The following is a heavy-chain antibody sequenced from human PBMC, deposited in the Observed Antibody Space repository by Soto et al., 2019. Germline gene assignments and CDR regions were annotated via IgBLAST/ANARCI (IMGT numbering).Heavy chain of an antibody. CDR2: INPNSGGT. J-gene: IGHJ6*02. CDR3: ASAGVLLWFGELWDPYPNTYYYYYGMDV. CDR1: GYTFSDYY. Sequence: WASVKGCCKAGGYTFSDYYIQWVRQAPGQGLEWMGWINPNSGGTNYAQKFQGRVTMTRDTSISTAYMELSRLRSDDTAVYYCASAGVLLWFGELWDPYPNTYYYYYGMDVWGQGTTVTVSS. D-gene: IGHD3-10*01. V-gene: IGHV1-2*02.